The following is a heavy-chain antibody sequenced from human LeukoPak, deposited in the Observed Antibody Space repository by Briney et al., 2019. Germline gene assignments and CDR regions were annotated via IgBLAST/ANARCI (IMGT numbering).Heavy chain of an antibody. CDR1: GDSINSYY. CDR3: ARLLHDWFDS. V-gene: IGHV4-59*08. J-gene: IGHJ5*01. D-gene: IGHD4-11*01. Sequence: ASVTLSLNCTVSGDSINSYYWSWIPQPPGKGLGWLGYIYDRGSANYNPSLKSRVTISIDTSKNQFSLRLTSVTAADTAVYYCARLLHDWFDSWGQGTLVTVSS. CDR2: IYDRGSA.